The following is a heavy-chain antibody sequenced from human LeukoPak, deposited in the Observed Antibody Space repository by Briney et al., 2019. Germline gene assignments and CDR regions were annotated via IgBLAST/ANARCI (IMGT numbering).Heavy chain of an antibody. CDR1: GCSFSSYY. CDR2: IYYSGST. J-gene: IGHJ4*02. D-gene: IGHD6-19*01. Sequence: PWETLCLTCTASGCSFSSYYWSWIRQPPGKGLEWIGYIYYSGSTNYNPSLKSRVTISVDTSKNQFSLKLSSVTAGYTAVYYCASLPGYSSGWYVPFDYWGQGTLVTVSS. V-gene: IGHV4-59*08. CDR3: ASLPGYSSGWYVPFDY.